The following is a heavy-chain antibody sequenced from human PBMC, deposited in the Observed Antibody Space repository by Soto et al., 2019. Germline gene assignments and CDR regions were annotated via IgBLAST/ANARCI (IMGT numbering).Heavy chain of an antibody. CDR2: ISSSSSTI. D-gene: IGHD3-10*01. J-gene: IGHJ6*01. CDR3: FFAGEDDTRDPASGSDV. V-gene: IGHV3-48*02. Sequence: ARQKKGKGLEWVSYISSSSSTIYYADSVKGRFTISRDNAKNSRYLQMNSLRDEDTAVYYFFFAGEDDTRDPASGSDVLRHGTSVP.